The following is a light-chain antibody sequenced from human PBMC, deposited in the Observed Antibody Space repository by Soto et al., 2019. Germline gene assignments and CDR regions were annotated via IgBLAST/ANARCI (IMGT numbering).Light chain of an antibody. V-gene: IGKV3-15*01. Sequence: EIVMTQSPATLSLSPGERATLSCRASQSVSSNLAWYQQKPGQAPRLLIYGASTRATGIPARFSGSGSGTEFPLTISSLQSEDFAVYYCQQYNNWPPVTFGQGTKVEIK. CDR3: QQYNNWPPVT. CDR2: GAS. J-gene: IGKJ1*01. CDR1: QSVSSN.